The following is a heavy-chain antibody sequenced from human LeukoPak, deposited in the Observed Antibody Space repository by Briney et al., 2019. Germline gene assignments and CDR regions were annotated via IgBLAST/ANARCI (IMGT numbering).Heavy chain of an antibody. CDR2: IYYSGST. CDR3: AREYNNAFDI. J-gene: IGHJ3*02. V-gene: IGHV4-59*01. Sequence: SETLSLTCTVSGGSIRSYYWSWIRQPPGMGLEWIGDIYYSGSTNYNPSLKSRVTISVDTSKNQFSLKLSSVTAADTAVYYCAREYNNAFDIWGQGTMVTVSS. D-gene: IGHD5-24*01. CDR1: GGSIRSYY.